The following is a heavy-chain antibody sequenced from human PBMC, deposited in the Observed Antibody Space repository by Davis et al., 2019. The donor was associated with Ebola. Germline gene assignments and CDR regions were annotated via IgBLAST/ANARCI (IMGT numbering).Heavy chain of an antibody. Sequence: GGSLRLSCAASGFTFSDYYMSWIRQAPGKGPEWVSSISGSGGTIYYADSVKGRFTISRDNSKNTLYLQMNSLRAEDTAVYYCAKDVAVTSAFDIWGQGTMVTVSS. J-gene: IGHJ3*02. CDR1: GFTFSDYY. CDR2: ISGSGGTI. V-gene: IGHV3-11*04. D-gene: IGHD4-17*01. CDR3: AKDVAVTSAFDI.